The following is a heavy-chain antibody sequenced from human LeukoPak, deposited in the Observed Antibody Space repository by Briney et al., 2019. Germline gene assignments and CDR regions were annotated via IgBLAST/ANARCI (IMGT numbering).Heavy chain of an antibody. CDR1: GYTFTSYD. J-gene: IGHJ6*03. Sequence: ASVKVSCKASGYTFTSYDINWVRQATGQGLEWMGWMNPNSGNTGYAQKFQGRVTITRNTSISTAYMELSSLRSEDTAVYYCARGAGGRSYYYYYMDVWGKGTTVTVSS. CDR2: MNPNSGNT. V-gene: IGHV1-8*03. CDR3: ARGAGGRSYYYYYMDV.